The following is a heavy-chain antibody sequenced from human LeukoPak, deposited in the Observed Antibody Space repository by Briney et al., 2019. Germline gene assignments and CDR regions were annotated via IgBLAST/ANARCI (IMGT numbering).Heavy chain of an antibody. Sequence: GGSLRLSCAASGFPFNTYAISWVRQAPGKGLEYISVIRPTGTNTYYASSVKGRFTISRDDSRTTVYLQMSSLRAEDTAIYYCAKLAFYETSAPLRDISFWGQGTLVTVS. J-gene: IGHJ4*02. CDR3: AKLAFYETSAPLRDISF. V-gene: IGHV3-23*01. CDR2: IRPTGTNT. D-gene: IGHD3-3*02. CDR1: GFPFNTYA.